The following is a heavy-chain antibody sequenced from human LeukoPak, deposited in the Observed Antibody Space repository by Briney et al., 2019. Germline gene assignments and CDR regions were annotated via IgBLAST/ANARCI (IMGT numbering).Heavy chain of an antibody. CDR1: GGSISSGDYY. CDR3: ARSQYQLLWSYYFDY. D-gene: IGHD2-2*01. V-gene: IGHV4-39*01. J-gene: IGHJ4*02. CDR2: IYYSGST. Sequence: SETLSLTCTVSGGSISSGDYYWSWIRQPPGKGLEWIGSIYYSGSTYYNPSLKSRVTISVDTSKNQFSLKLSSVTAADTAVYYCARSQYQLLWSYYFDYWGQGTLVTVSS.